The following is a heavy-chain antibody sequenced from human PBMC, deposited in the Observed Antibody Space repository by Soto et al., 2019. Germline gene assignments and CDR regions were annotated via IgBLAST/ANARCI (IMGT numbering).Heavy chain of an antibody. CDR3: ARGRLISLYYFDY. Sequence: PGGSLRLSCAASGFTFSNYDMHWVRQVTGKGLEWVSTIGTAGDTYYPGSVKGRFTISRENAKNSLYLQVNSLRAEDTAVYYCARGRLISLYYFDYWGQGTLVTVSS. D-gene: IGHD2-15*01. J-gene: IGHJ4*02. V-gene: IGHV3-13*01. CDR1: GFTFSNYD. CDR2: IGTAGDT.